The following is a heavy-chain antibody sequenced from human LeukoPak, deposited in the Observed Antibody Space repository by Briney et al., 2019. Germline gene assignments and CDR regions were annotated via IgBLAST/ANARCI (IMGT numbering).Heavy chain of an antibody. V-gene: IGHV1-69*13. CDR3: ARAGCSGGSCYSSYFDY. CDR1: GGTFSSYA. CDR2: IIPIFGTA. D-gene: IGHD2-15*01. Sequence: ASVKVSCKASGGTFSSYAISWVRQAPGQGLEWMGGIIPIFGTANYAQKFQGRVTITADESTSTAYMELSSLRSEDTAVYYCARAGCSGGSCYSSYFDYWGQGTLVAVSS. J-gene: IGHJ4*02.